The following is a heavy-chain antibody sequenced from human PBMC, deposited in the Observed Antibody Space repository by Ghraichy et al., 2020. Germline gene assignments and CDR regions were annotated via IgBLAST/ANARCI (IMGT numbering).Heavy chain of an antibody. V-gene: IGHV4-39*01. CDR1: GGSISSSSYY. CDR2: IYYSGST. Sequence: SETLSLTCTVSGGSISSSSYYWGWIRQPPGKGLEWIGSIYYSGSTYYNPSLKSRVTISVDTSKNQFSLKLSSVTAADTAVYYCAIITASSYIDYWGQGTLVTVSS. D-gene: IGHD1-20*01. CDR3: AIITASSYIDY. J-gene: IGHJ4*02.